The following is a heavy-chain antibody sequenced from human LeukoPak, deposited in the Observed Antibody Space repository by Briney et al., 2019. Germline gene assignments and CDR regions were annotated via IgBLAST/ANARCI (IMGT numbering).Heavy chain of an antibody. V-gene: IGHV1-69*08. CDR3: ARAGQISTGAYFGY. Sequence: ASVKVSCKASGGTFATYSYSWVRQAPGQGLEWMGSIIPVLDKTNYAQKFQGRVTITADKNTNTDYMDLCSLRSEDTAVYYCARAGQISTGAYFGYWGQGTLVTVSS. D-gene: IGHD3-10*01. CDR1: GGTFATYS. J-gene: IGHJ4*02. CDR2: IIPVLDKT.